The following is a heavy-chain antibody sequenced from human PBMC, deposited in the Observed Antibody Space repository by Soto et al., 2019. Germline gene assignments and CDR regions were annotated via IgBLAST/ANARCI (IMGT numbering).Heavy chain of an antibody. V-gene: IGHV3-23*01. D-gene: IGHD3-22*01. CDR3: AKDAQSSGYYVYYYYGMDV. J-gene: IGHJ6*02. CDR2: ISGSGGST. CDR1: GFTFSSYA. Sequence: PGGSLRLSCAASGFTFSSYAMSWVRQAPGKGLEWVSAISGSGGSTYYADSVKGRFTISRDNSKNTLYLQMNSLRAEDTAVYYCAKDAQSSGYYVYYYYGMDVWGQGTTVTVSS.